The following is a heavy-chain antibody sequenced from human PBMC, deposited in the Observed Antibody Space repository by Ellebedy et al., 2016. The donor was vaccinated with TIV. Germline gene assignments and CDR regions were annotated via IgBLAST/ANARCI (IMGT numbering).Heavy chain of an antibody. D-gene: IGHD3-16*01. V-gene: IGHV1-18*01. J-gene: IGHJ3*02. CDR3: ARMLTAAAFDI. Sequence: AASVKVSCKASGGTFSNYTFSWARQAPGQGLEWMGWISAHNGNTNYAQKLQGRVTMTTDTSTSTAYMELRSLRYDDTAVYYCARMLTAAAFDIWGQGTMVTVSS. CDR2: ISAHNGNT. CDR1: GGTFSNYT.